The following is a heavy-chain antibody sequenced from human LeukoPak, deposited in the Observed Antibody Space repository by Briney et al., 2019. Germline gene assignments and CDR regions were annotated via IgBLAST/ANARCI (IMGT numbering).Heavy chain of an antibody. CDR3: ARALSNLEDC. D-gene: IGHD1-1*01. Sequence: HAGGSLRLSCAASGFTFSSYWMHWVRQAPGKGPVWVSRIRGDGNSAIYADSVKGRFTISRDNAKSTLYLQMDSLRADDTAVYYCARALSNLEDCWGQGTLVTVSS. CDR1: GFTFSSYW. J-gene: IGHJ4*02. CDR2: IRGDGNSA. V-gene: IGHV3-74*01.